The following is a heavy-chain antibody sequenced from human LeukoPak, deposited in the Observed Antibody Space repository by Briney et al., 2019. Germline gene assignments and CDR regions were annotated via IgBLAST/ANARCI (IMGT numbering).Heavy chain of an antibody. CDR3: AKNQDYDFWSGYPGYFDY. V-gene: IGHV3-7*03. D-gene: IGHD3-3*01. CDR1: GFTLSSYW. CDR2: INEDGREK. Sequence: GGSLRLSCAASGFTLSSYWMSWVRQAPGKGLEWVANINEDGREKYYVDSVKGRFTISRDNAKNSLYLQMNSLRAEDTAVYYCAKNQDYDFWSGYPGYFDYWGQGTLVTVSS. J-gene: IGHJ4*02.